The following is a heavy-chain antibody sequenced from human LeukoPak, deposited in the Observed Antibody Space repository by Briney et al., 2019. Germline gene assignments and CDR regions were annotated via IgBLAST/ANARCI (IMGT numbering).Heavy chain of an antibody. J-gene: IGHJ4*02. CDR2: ISGDGSIS. V-gene: IGHV3-74*01. Sequence: GGSLRLSCAASGFNFSAYWMHWVRQTPGKGLLWVSGISGDGSISNHADSVKGRFTISRDNSKNTLHLQMNSLRVEDTAVYYCARGLWRGTFDSWGQGTLVTVSS. CDR3: ARGLWRGTFDS. CDR1: GFNFSAYW. D-gene: IGHD3-10*01.